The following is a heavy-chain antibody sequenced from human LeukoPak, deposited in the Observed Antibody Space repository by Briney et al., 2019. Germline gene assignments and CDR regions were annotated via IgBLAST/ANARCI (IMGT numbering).Heavy chain of an antibody. Sequence: ASVKVSCKASGGTFSNYAINWVRQAPGQGLEWMGWISAYNGNTNYAQKLQGRVTMTTDTSTSTAYMELRSLRSDDTAVYYCARLFDSSSWYGYFDYWGQGTLVTVSS. CDR3: ARLFDSSSWYGYFDY. V-gene: IGHV1-18*01. CDR1: GGTFSNYA. J-gene: IGHJ4*02. CDR2: ISAYNGNT. D-gene: IGHD6-13*01.